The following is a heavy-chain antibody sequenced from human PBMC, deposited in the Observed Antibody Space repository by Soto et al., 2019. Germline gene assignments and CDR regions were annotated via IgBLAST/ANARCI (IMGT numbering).Heavy chain of an antibody. CDR3: VRRRGGDGWTVDY. D-gene: IGHD6-19*01. J-gene: IGHJ4*02. V-gene: IGHV3-7*05. Sequence: EVQLVESGGGLVQPGGSLRLSCEVSGFTFSNFWMNWVRQAPGKGLERVAIIKEDGSDKYYLDSVKGRFTISRDNANNLVYLQMNGLRVEDTAGYYCVRRRGGDGWTVDYWGQGTLVTVSS. CDR1: GFTFSNFW. CDR2: IKEDGSDK.